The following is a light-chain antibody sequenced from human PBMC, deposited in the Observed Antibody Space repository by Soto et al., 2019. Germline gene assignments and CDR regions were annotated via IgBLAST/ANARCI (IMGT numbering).Light chain of an antibody. J-gene: IGLJ1*01. CDR3: AAWDDSLNGLV. V-gene: IGLV1-44*01. CDR1: SSNIGSNT. CDR2: TNS. Sequence: QSVLTQPPSASGTPGQRVTISCSGSSSNIGSNTVKWYQHLPGTAPKLLIYTNSQRPSGVPDRFSGSKSGTSASLAISGLQSEDEADYCCAAWDDSLNGLVFGTGTKVTVL.